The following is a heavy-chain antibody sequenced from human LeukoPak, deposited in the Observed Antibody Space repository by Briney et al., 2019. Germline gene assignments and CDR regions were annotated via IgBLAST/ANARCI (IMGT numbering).Heavy chain of an antibody. CDR2: ISSGGTYM. CDR1: GFLFRSYT. Sequence: PGGSLRLSCAASGFLFRSYTMSWVRQAPGKGLEWVASISSGGTYMYYGDSVRGRFSISRDNADDSLFLQMSSLRAEDTAVYHCVRDSYTREWHEIDSDLWGQGTPVTVSS. D-gene: IGHD2-2*01. V-gene: IGHV3-21*01. CDR3: VRDSYTREWHEIDSDL. J-gene: IGHJ5*02.